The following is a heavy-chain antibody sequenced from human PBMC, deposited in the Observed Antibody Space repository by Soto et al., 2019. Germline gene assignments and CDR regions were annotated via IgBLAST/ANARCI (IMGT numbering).Heavy chain of an antibody. J-gene: IGHJ6*02. V-gene: IGHV5-51*01. CDR3: ARQNNYGDYAGRYYYGMDV. CDR1: GYSFTSYW. Sequence: PGESLKISCKGSGYSFTSYWIGWVRQMPGKGLEWMGIIYPGDSDTRYSPSFQGQVTISADKSISTAYLQWSSLKASDTAMYYCARQNNYGDYAGRYYYGMDVWGQGTTVTVSS. CDR2: IYPGDSDT. D-gene: IGHD4-17*01.